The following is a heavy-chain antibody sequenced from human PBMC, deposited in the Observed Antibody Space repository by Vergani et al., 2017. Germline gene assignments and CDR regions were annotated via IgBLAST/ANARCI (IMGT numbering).Heavy chain of an antibody. V-gene: IGHV4-59*01. Sequence: QVQLQESGPGLVKPSETLSLTCTVSGGSISSYYWSWIRQPPGKGLEWIGYIYYSGSTNYNPSLKSRVTISVDTSKNQFSLKLSSVTAADTAVYYCVRSGTRGSSWYYYYCMDVWGQGTTVTVSS. CDR2: IYYSGST. J-gene: IGHJ6*02. D-gene: IGHD6-13*01. CDR3: VRSGTRGSSWYYYYCMDV. CDR1: GGSISSYY.